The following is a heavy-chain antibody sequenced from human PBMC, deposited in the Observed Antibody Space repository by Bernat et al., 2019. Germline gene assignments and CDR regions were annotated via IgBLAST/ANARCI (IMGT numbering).Heavy chain of an antibody. V-gene: IGHV1-69*01. CDR2: IIPIFGSA. D-gene: IGHD4-17*01. CDR1: GGTFSSYA. J-gene: IGHJ5*02. Sequence: QVQLVQSGAEVKKPGSSVKVSCKASGGTFSSYAISWVRQAPRQGLEWMGGIIPIFGSANYAQKFQGRVTITEDESTSTAYMEMSRLRSEDNGVYYCARAYGDYVEWFDPWGQGTLVTVSA. CDR3: ARAYGDYVEWFDP.